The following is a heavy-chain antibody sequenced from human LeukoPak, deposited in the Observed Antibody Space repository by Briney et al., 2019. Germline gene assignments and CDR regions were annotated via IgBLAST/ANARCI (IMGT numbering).Heavy chain of an antibody. D-gene: IGHD2-15*01. CDR2: FDPEDGET. V-gene: IGHV1-24*01. Sequence: ASVKVSCKVSGYTLTELSMHWVRQAPGKGLEWMGGFDPEDGETIYAQKFQGRVTITEDTSTDTAYMELSSLRSEDTAVYYCATVRDCSGGSCLYWYFDLWGRGTLVTVSS. CDR3: ATVRDCSGGSCLYWYFDL. CDR1: GYTLTELS. J-gene: IGHJ2*01.